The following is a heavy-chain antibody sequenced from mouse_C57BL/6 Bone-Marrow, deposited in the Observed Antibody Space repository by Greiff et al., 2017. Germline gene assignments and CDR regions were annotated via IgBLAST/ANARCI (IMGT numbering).Heavy chain of an antibody. Sequence: QVQLKESGAELARPGASVKMSCKASGYTFTSYTMHWVKQRPGQGLEWIGYINPSSGYTKYNQKFKDKATLTADKSSSTAYMQLSSLTSEDSAVYYCARSGPFAYCGQGTLVTVSA. CDR3: ARSGPFAY. V-gene: IGHV1-4*01. D-gene: IGHD4-1*01. CDR2: INPSSGYT. CDR1: GYTFTSYT. J-gene: IGHJ3*01.